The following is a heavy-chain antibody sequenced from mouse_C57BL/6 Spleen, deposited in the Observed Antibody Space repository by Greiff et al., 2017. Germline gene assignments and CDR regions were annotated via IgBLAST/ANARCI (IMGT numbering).Heavy chain of an antibody. D-gene: IGHD2-10*02. CDR1: GYAFSSSW. J-gene: IGHJ3*01. CDR3: ARRYGNYVFAY. Sequence: QVQLQQSGPELVKPGASVKISCKASGYAFSSSWMNWVKQRPGKSLEWIGRIYPGDGDTNYNGKFKGKATLTADKSSSTAYMQLSSLTSEDSAVYFCARRYGNYVFAYWGQGTLVTVSA. CDR2: IYPGDGDT. V-gene: IGHV1-82*01.